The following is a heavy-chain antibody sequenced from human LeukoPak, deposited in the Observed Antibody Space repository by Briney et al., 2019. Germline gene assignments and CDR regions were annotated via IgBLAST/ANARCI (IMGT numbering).Heavy chain of an antibody. Sequence: GGSLRLSCAASGFTFSSYAMSWVRQAPGQGLEWVSAISGSGGSTYYADSVKGRFTISRDNSKNTLYLQMNSLRAEETAVYYCAKAYAMIVVVSKHFDYWGQGTLVTVSS. CDR1: GFTFSSYA. J-gene: IGHJ4*02. D-gene: IGHD3-22*01. V-gene: IGHV3-23*01. CDR3: AKAYAMIVVVSKHFDY. CDR2: ISGSGGST.